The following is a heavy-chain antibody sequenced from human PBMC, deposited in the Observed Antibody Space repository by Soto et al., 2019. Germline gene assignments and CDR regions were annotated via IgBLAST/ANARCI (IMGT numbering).Heavy chain of an antibody. CDR2: INAGNGNT. V-gene: IGHV1-3*01. CDR3: ARGGGGLRLGELPFFDY. CDR1: GYTFTSYA. Sequence: ASVKVSCKASGYTFTSYAMHWVRQAPGQRLEWMGWINAGNGNTQYSQKFQGRLTITRDTSASTGTMDLSSLRSEDTAVYYCARGGGGLRLGELPFFDYWGQGTLVTVS. D-gene: IGHD3-16*01. J-gene: IGHJ4*02.